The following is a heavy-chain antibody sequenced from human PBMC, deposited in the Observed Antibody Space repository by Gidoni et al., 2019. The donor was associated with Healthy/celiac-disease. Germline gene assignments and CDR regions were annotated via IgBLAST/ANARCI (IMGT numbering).Heavy chain of an antibody. CDR2: T. V-gene: IGHV3-11*06. Sequence: TNYADSVKGRFTISRDNAKNSLYLQMNSLRAEDTAVYYCARGNYGDYSYYYYHMDVWGKGTTVTVSS. D-gene: IGHD4-17*01. J-gene: IGHJ6*03. CDR3: ARGNYGDYSYYYYHMDV.